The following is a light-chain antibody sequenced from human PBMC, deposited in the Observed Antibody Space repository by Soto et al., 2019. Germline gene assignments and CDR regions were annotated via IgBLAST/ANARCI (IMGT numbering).Light chain of an antibody. Sequence: QLVLTQSSSASASLGSSVKLTCTLSSGHSSYIIAWHQQQPGKAPRYLMKLEGSGSYNKGSGVPDRFSGSSSGADRYLTISNLQSEDKADYYCETWDSNTWVFGGGTKVTVL. CDR1: SGHSSYI. CDR3: ETWDSNTWV. V-gene: IGLV4-60*03. CDR2: LEGSGSY. J-gene: IGLJ3*02.